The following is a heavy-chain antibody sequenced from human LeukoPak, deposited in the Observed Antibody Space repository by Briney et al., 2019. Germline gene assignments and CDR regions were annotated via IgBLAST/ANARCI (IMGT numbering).Heavy chain of an antibody. CDR2: IKSKTDGGTT. CDR1: GFTFSNAW. J-gene: IGHJ6*03. Sequence: PGGSLRLSCAASGFTFSNAWMSWVRQAPGKGMEWVGRIKSKTDGGTTDYAAPVKGRFTISRDDSKNTLYLQMNSLKTEDTAVHYCTTVVSGYNWNDVQSQDYYYYYYMDVWGKGTTVTVSS. D-gene: IGHD1-1*01. CDR3: TTVVSGYNWNDVQSQDYYYYYYMDV. V-gene: IGHV3-15*01.